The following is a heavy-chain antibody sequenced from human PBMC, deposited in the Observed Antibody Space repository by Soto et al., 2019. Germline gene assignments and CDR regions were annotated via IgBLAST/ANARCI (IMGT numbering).Heavy chain of an antibody. CDR1: GGSISSYY. V-gene: IGHV4-59*01. CDR2: IYYSGST. D-gene: IGHD3-10*01. Sequence: SETLSLTCTVSGGSISSYYWSWIRQPPGKGLEWIGYIYYSGSTNYNPSLKSRVTISVDKSKNQFSLKLSSVTAADTAVYYCAQSYGSGSLFDYWGQGTLVTVSS. CDR3: AQSYGSGSLFDY. J-gene: IGHJ4*02.